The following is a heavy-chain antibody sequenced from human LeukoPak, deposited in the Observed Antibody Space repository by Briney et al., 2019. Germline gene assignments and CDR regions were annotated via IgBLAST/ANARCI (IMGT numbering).Heavy chain of an antibody. CDR1: GFTFSSHA. D-gene: IGHD2-2*01. V-gene: IGHV3-23*01. CDR2: ISTSGDST. Sequence: GGSLRLSCAASGFTFSSHAMSWVRQAPGKGLEWVSLISTSGDSTYYADSVKGRFTISRDDSENTLYLQMNSLRAEDTAVYSCAKRYCTTTSCSFFDSWGQGTLVTVSS. J-gene: IGHJ4*02. CDR3: AKRYCTTTSCSFFDS.